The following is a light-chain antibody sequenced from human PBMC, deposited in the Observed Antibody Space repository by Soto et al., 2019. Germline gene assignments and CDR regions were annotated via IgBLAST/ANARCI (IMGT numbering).Light chain of an antibody. Sequence: ETVLTQSPDTLSLSPGERVTLSCRASQSLPSNSLAWYQQKPGQAPRLLFYGASSRATGIPDRFVGSGSGTDFTHTVTRLEAEDSAVYFCHQSDDSPWTFGQGTKVEV. J-gene: IGKJ1*01. CDR1: QSLPSNS. CDR3: HQSDDSPWT. V-gene: IGKV3-20*01. CDR2: GAS.